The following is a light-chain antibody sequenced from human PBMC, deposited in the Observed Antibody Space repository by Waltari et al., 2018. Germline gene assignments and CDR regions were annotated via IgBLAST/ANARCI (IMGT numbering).Light chain of an antibody. CDR1: QTIRRS. J-gene: IGKJ4*01. CDR3: QQSHSVPPT. V-gene: IGKV1-39*01. CDR2: GAI. Sequence: DIQMTQSPSSLSASVGDRVNITCRASQTIRRSLNWYRQNAGKAPPLLIFGAIILQSGVPSRFSGSGSGTNFTLIISSLQPEDFATYYCQQSHSVPPTFGGGTTVEIK.